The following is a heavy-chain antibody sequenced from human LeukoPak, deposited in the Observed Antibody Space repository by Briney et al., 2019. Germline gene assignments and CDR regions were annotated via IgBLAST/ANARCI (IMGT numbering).Heavy chain of an antibody. D-gene: IGHD3-10*01. V-gene: IGHV4-61*02. J-gene: IGHJ6*04. Sequence: SETLSLTCTVSGGSISSGSYYWSWIRQPAGKGLEWIGRIYTSGSTNYNPSLKSRVTISVDTSKNQFSLKLSSVTAADTAVYYCARDQGLNTMDRGVIGNVWGKGTTVTISS. CDR1: GGSISSGSYY. CDR3: ARDQGLNTMDRGVIGNV. CDR2: IYTSGST.